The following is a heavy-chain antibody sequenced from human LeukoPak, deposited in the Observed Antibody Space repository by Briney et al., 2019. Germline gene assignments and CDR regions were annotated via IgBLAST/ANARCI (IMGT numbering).Heavy chain of an antibody. CDR3: ARLSTWRVGATLS. D-gene: IGHD1-26*01. CDR2: IYYSGST. J-gene: IGHJ4*02. V-gene: IGHV4-39*01. CDR1: GGSISSSSYY. Sequence: PSETLSLTCTVSGGSISSSSYYWGWIRQPPGKGLEWIGSIYYSGSTYYNPSLKSRVTISVDTSKNQFSLKLSSVTAADTAVYYCARLSTWRVGATLSWGQGTLVTVSS.